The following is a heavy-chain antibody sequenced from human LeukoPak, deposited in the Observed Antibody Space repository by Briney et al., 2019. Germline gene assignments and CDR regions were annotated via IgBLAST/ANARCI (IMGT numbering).Heavy chain of an antibody. Sequence: ASVKVSCKASGYTFTSYDINWVRQATGQGLEWMGWMNPNSGNTGYAQKFQGRVTMTRNTSISTAYMELSSLRPEDTAVYYCAKEMPQFNDYDHSGRGYWVDYFDYWGQGTLVTVSS. CDR3: AKEMPQFNDYDHSGRGYWVDYFDY. J-gene: IGHJ4*02. D-gene: IGHD3-22*01. V-gene: IGHV1-8*01. CDR2: MNPNSGNT. CDR1: GYTFTSYD.